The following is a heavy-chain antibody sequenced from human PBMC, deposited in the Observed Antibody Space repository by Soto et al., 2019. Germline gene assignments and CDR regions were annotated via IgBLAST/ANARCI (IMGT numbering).Heavy chain of an antibody. D-gene: IGHD1-26*01. J-gene: IGHJ5*02. CDR3: AKLRNSRHTTGGFDP. V-gene: IGHV3-23*01. Sequence: PGGSLRLSCAASGFTFSSYAMSWVRQAPGKGLEWVSAISGSGGSTYYADSVKGRFTISRDNSKNTLYLQMNSLRAEDTAVYYCAKLRNSRHTTGGFDPWGQGTLVTVSS. CDR2: ISGSGGST. CDR1: GFTFSSYA.